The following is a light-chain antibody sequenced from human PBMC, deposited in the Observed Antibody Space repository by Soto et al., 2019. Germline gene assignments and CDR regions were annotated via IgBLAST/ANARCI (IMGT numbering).Light chain of an antibody. CDR2: GVI. Sequence: QSVLTQPASVSGSPGQSITISCTGTEVGAHRFVSWYQQVPGTAPKLLIYGVIKRPSGISPRFSGSKAGNTASLTISGLQADDEADYFCSTYTSASTSFGGGTKLTVL. CDR1: EVGAHRF. J-gene: IGLJ2*01. V-gene: IGLV2-14*01. CDR3: STYTSASTS.